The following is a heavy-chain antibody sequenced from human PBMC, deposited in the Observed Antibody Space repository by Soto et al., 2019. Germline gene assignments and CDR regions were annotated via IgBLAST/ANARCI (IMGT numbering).Heavy chain of an antibody. CDR2: ISYDGSNK. V-gene: IGHV3-30*18. Sequence: QVQLVESGGGVVQPGRSLRLSCAASGFTFSSYGMHWVRQAPGKGLEWVAVISYDGSNKYYADSVKGRFTISRDNSKNTLYLQMNGMRAEDTAVYYCAKDLEAGDYRNYEPIPRGMDVWGQGTTVTVSS. CDR3: AKDLEAGDYRNYEPIPRGMDV. J-gene: IGHJ6*02. CDR1: GFTFSSYG. D-gene: IGHD4-4*01.